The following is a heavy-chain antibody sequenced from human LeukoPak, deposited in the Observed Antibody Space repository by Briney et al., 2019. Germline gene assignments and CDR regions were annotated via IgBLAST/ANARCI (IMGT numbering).Heavy chain of an antibody. CDR2: IKQDGSEK. Sequence: GGSLRLSCAASGFTFSSYWMSWVRQAPGKGLEWVANIKQDGSEKYYVDSVKGRFTISRDNAKNSLYLQMNSLRAEDTAVYYCARDALWFGDLNWFDPWGQGTLVTISS. J-gene: IGHJ5*02. CDR3: ARDALWFGDLNWFDP. D-gene: IGHD3-10*01. CDR1: GFTFSSYW. V-gene: IGHV3-7*01.